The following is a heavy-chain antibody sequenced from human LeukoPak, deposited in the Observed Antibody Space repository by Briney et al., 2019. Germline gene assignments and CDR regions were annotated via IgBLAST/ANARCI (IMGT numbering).Heavy chain of an antibody. Sequence: PSQTLSLTCAISGDSVSSDSVTWNWIRQSPSRGLEWLGRTYYRSKWYNEYAVSVKSRITIIPDTSKNQFSLQLNSVTPEDTAVYYCARTIAAAPDYWGHGTLVTVSS. D-gene: IGHD6-6*01. J-gene: IGHJ4*01. CDR3: ARTIAAAPDY. CDR2: TYYRSKWYN. V-gene: IGHV6-1*01. CDR1: GDSVSSDSVT.